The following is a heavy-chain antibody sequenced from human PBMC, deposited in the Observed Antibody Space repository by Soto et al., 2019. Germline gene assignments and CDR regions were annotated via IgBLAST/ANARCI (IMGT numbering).Heavy chain of an antibody. V-gene: IGHV1-8*01. CDR1: GYTFTSYD. D-gene: IGHD3-10*01. CDR3: VRLFYYGSGSWVE. CDR2: VNPNNGHT. Sequence: QVQLVQSGAEVKKPGASVKVSCKASGYTFTSYDINWVRQATGQGLEWMGWVNPNNGHTGYAQKFQGRVTMTRNTSISTAYMELGSLRSEDTAVYYCVRLFYYGSGSWVEWGQGTLVTVSS. J-gene: IGHJ4*02.